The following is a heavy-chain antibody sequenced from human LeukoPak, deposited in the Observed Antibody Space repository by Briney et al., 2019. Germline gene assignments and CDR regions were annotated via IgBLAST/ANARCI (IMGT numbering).Heavy chain of an antibody. D-gene: IGHD3-3*01. CDR2: INHSGST. J-gene: IGHJ4*02. CDR3: ARGLASGYPPIPFDY. Sequence: SETLSLTCAVYGGSFSGYYWSWIRQPPGKGLEWIGEINHSGSTNYNPSLKSRVTISVDTSKNEFSLNLTSVTAADTAIYYCARGLASGYPPIPFDYWGQGTLVTVSS. V-gene: IGHV4-34*01. CDR1: GGSFSGYY.